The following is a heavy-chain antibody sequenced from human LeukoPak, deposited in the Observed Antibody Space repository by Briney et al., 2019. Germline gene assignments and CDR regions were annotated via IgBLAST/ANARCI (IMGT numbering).Heavy chain of an antibody. CDR3: ARDSSSIQSGDY. Sequence: GGSLRLSCAASGFTVSSNYMSWVRQAPGKGLEWVSVIYSGGSTYYADSVRGRFTISRDNSKNTLYLQMNSLRAEDTAVYYCARDSSSIQSGDYWGQGTLVTVSS. J-gene: IGHJ4*02. V-gene: IGHV3-66*01. CDR1: GFTVSSNY. CDR2: IYSGGST. D-gene: IGHD6-13*01.